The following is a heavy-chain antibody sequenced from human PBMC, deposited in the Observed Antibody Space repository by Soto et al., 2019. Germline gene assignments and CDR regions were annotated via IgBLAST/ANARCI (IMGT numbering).Heavy chain of an antibody. V-gene: IGHV1-69*01. D-gene: IGHD2-2*01. CDR2: IIPIFGTA. CDR1: GGTFSSYA. Sequence: QVQLVQSGAEVKKPGSSVKVSCKASGGTFSSYAISWVRQAPGQGLEWMGGIIPIFGTANYAQKFQGRVTITGDESTSTAYMELSSLRSEDTAVYYCARDLKIVVVPAAMGGGFDPWGQGTLVTVSS. J-gene: IGHJ5*02. CDR3: ARDLKIVVVPAAMGGGFDP.